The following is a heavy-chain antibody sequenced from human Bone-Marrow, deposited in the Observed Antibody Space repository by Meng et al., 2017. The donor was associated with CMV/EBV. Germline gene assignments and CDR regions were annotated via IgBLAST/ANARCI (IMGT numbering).Heavy chain of an antibody. CDR2: ISAYNGNT. CDR3: ARALIVVVPAAMGY. CDR1: GYTFTSYG. Sequence: ASVKVSCKASGYTFTSYGISWVRQAPGQGLEWMGWISAYNGNTNYAQKLQGRVTMTTDTSTSTAYMELRSLRSDDTAVYYCARALIVVVPAAMGYWGQGTLVTVPS. V-gene: IGHV1-18*01. J-gene: IGHJ4*02. D-gene: IGHD2-2*01.